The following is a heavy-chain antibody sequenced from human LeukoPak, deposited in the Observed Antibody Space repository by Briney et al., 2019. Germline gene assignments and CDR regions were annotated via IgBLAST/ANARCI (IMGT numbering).Heavy chain of an antibody. V-gene: IGHV3-21*01. J-gene: IGHJ6*03. D-gene: IGHD6-6*01. CDR1: GFTFSIYA. CDR2: ISSSSSYI. CDR3: ARAREQLLRYYYMDV. Sequence: GGSLRLSCAASGFTFSIYAMSWVRQAPGKGLEWVSSISSSSSYIYYADSVKGRLTISRDNAKNSLYLQMNSLRAEDTAVYYCARAREQLLRYYYMDVWGKGTTVTVSS.